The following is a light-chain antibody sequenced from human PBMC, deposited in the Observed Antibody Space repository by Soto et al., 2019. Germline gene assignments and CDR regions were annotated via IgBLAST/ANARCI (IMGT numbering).Light chain of an antibody. V-gene: IGLV2-14*01. CDR2: EVT. J-gene: IGLJ1*01. CDR1: ISDIGGYNY. CDR3: SSYTSGSLVYV. Sequence: QLVLTQPASVSGSPGQSITISCTGTISDIGGYNYVSWYQQHPGKAPKLLIYEVTNRPSGVSIHFSGSKSGNTASLTISGLQAEDEADYYCSSYTSGSLVYVFGTGTKLTVL.